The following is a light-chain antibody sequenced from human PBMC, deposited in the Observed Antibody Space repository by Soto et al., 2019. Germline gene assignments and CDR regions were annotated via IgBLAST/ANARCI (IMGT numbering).Light chain of an antibody. J-gene: IGKJ4*01. CDR2: GAS. CDR1: QSVSSSF. V-gene: IGKV3-20*01. CDR3: QYYGIKLT. Sequence: EIVLTQSPGTLSLSPGERATLSCRASQSVSSSFLAWYQQKLGQAPRLLIFGASSRATGIPDRFSGSGSGTDFTLTISRLEPEDFAVYYCQYYGIKLTFGGGTKVEIK.